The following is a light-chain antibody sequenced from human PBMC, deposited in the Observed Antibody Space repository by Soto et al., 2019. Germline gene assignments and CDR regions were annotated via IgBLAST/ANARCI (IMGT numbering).Light chain of an antibody. CDR2: KAS. Sequence: DIQMTQSPSTLSASVGVRVTITCRASQSISSWLAWYQQKPGKAPKLLIYKASSLESGVPSRLSGSGSGTEFTLTISSLQPDHLATYFCQQSFTFGPGTKVDIK. V-gene: IGKV1-5*03. CDR3: QQSFT. CDR1: QSISSW. J-gene: IGKJ3*01.